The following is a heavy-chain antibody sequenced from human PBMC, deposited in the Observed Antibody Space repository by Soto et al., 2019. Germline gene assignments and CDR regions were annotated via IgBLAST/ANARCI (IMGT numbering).Heavy chain of an antibody. J-gene: IGHJ4*02. D-gene: IGHD5-12*01. CDR3: ARGDSGYDY. Sequence: QVQLVESGGGVVQPGRSLRLSCAASGFTFSSYGMHWVRQAPGKGLEWVAVIWYDGSNKYYADSVKGRFTISRDNSKNTLYLQMNGLRAEDTAVYYCARGDSGYDYWGQGTLVTVSS. CDR1: GFTFSSYG. V-gene: IGHV3-33*01. CDR2: IWYDGSNK.